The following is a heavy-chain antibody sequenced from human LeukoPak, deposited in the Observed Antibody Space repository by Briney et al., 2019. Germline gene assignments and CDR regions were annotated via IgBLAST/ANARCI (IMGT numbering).Heavy chain of an antibody. J-gene: IGHJ4*02. Sequence: GGSLRLSCAAPGFTFSTYWMHWVRQAPGKGLVWVSRINSDGSSTSYADSVKGRFTISRDNAKNTLYLQMNSLRAEDTAVYYCASFQRYSTSWYHNYFDSWGQGTLVTVSS. CDR2: INSDGSST. CDR1: GFTFSTYW. D-gene: IGHD6-13*01. V-gene: IGHV3-74*01. CDR3: ASFQRYSTSWYHNYFDS.